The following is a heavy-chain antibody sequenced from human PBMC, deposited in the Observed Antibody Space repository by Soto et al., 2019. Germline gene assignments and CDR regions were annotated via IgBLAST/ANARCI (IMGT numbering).Heavy chain of an antibody. J-gene: IGHJ5*02. CDR1: GYTFTSYD. CDR3: ARAGKITIFGVVIMPYNWFDP. V-gene: IGHV1-8*01. Sequence: GASVKVSCKASGYTFTSYDINWVRQATGQGLEWMGWMNPNRGNTGYAQKFQGRVTMTRNTSISTAYMELSSLRSEDTAVYYCARAGKITIFGVVIMPYNWFDPWGQGTLVTVSS. D-gene: IGHD3-3*01. CDR2: MNPNRGNT.